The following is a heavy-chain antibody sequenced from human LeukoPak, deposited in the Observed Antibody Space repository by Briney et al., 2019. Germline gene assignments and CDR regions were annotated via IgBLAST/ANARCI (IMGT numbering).Heavy chain of an antibody. V-gene: IGHV3-21*01. CDR2: ISSGGTYI. D-gene: IGHD5-12*01. CDR3: ARDRSGYSGYECQAY. CDR1: GFTFSSYS. Sequence: PGGSLRLSCAASGFTFSSYSMNWVRQAPGKGLEWVSSISSGGTYIYYADSVKGRFTISRDNTKNSLYLQMNSLRAEDTAVYYCARDRSGYSGYECQAYWGQGTLVTVSS. J-gene: IGHJ4*02.